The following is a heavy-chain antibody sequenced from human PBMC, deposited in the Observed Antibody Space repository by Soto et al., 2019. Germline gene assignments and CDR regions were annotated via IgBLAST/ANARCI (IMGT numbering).Heavy chain of an antibody. CDR1: GGTFSSYA. Sequence: EASVKVSCKASGGTFSSYAISWVRQAPGQGLEWMGGIIPIFGTANYAQKFQGRVTMTADASTSTAYMELRSLRSEDTAVYYCARDVGRSTIFGVVTKSYGMDVWGQGTTVTVSS. D-gene: IGHD3-3*01. V-gene: IGHV1-69*13. CDR2: IIPIFGTA. CDR3: ARDVGRSTIFGVVTKSYGMDV. J-gene: IGHJ6*02.